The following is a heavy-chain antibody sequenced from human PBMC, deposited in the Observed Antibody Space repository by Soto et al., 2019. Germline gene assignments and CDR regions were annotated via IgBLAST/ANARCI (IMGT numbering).Heavy chain of an antibody. V-gene: IGHV3-7*01. J-gene: IGHJ5*02. CDR3: AREYAGGYLGAYNWFDP. CDR1: GFTFSSYW. D-gene: IGHD2-2*01. Sequence: GGSLRLSCAASGFTFSSYWMSWVRQAPGKGLEWVANIKQDGSEKYYVDSVKGRFTISRDNAKSSLYLQMNSLRAEDTAVYYCAREYAGGYLGAYNWFDPWGQGTLVTVSS. CDR2: IKQDGSEK.